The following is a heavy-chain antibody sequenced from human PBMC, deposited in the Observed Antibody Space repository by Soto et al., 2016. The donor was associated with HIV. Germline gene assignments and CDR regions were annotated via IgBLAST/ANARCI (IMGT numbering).Heavy chain of an antibody. D-gene: IGHD5-18*01. V-gene: IGHV4-4*02. CDR2: IFHSGST. CDR3: ATRYSFDGMDV. J-gene: IGHJ6*02. CDR1: DGSIRSNKW. Sequence: QMQLQESGSGLVKPSGTLSLTCSVSDGSIRSNKWWTWVRQPPGKGLEWIGEIFHSGSTNYNPSLKSRITISVDKSKNQFSLKLNSVTVADTAVYYCATRYSFDGMDVWGQGTTVVVSS.